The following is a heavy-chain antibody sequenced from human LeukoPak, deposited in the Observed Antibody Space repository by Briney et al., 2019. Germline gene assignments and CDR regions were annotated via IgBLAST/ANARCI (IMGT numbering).Heavy chain of an antibody. V-gene: IGHV4-59*01. CDR1: GGSISSYY. CDR2: IYYSGST. Sequence: KPSETLSLTCTVSGGSISSYYWSWIRQPPGKGLEWIGDIYYSGSTNYNPSLKSRVTISVDTSKNQFSLKLSSVTAADTAVYYCARGQTPYDSSGSYYAAVWGQGTLVTVST. CDR3: ARGQTPYDSSGSYYAAV. J-gene: IGHJ4*02. D-gene: IGHD3-22*01.